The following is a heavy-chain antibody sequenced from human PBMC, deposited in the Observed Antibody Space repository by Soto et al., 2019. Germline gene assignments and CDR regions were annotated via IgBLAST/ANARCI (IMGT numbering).Heavy chain of an antibody. J-gene: IGHJ4*02. D-gene: IGHD1-26*01. CDR2: ARNKANSYTT. CDR3: SGAESPDTAYFSLY. CDR1: GFSFSDYY. Sequence: GGSLRLSCAASGFSFSDYYMDWVRQAPGKGLEWVGRARNKANSYTTDYAASVRGRFTISRDDSKNSLYLQMNSLKTEDTAVYYCSGAESPDTAYFSLYWGQGTPVTVSS. V-gene: IGHV3-72*01.